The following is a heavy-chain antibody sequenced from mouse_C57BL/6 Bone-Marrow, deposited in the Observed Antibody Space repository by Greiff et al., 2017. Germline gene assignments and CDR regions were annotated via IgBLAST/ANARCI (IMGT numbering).Heavy chain of an antibody. CDR1: GFNIKDYY. Sequence: VQLQQSGAELVKPGASVKLSCTASGFNIKDYYMHWVKQRTEQGLEWIGRIDPEDGETNYAPKFQGKATITADKSSNTAYLQLSSLTSEDTAVYYCASGSSYVCAMDYWGQGTSVTVSS. CDR3: ASGSSYVCAMDY. D-gene: IGHD1-1*01. CDR2: IDPEDGET. V-gene: IGHV14-2*01. J-gene: IGHJ4*01.